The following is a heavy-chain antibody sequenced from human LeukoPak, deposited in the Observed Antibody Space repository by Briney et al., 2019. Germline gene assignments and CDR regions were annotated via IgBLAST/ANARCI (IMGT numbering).Heavy chain of an antibody. CDR3: ARDQNIAASAGI. CDR2: IRTYNGDT. Sequence: ASVKVSCKASGYTFTDYGISWVRQAPGQSLEWMGWIRTYNGDTNYAQKLQGRVSMTTDTSTSTAYMELRSLRSDDTAVYYCARDQNIAASAGIWGQGTMVTVSS. D-gene: IGHD6-13*01. V-gene: IGHV1-18*01. CDR1: GYTFTDYG. J-gene: IGHJ3*02.